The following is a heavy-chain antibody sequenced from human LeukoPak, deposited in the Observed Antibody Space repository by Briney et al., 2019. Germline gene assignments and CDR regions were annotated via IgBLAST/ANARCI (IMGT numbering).Heavy chain of an antibody. J-gene: IGHJ4*02. CDR3: ARDGYPFDY. CDR2: IYYSGST. V-gene: IGHV4-39*07. CDR1: GGSISSSSYY. Sequence: SETLSLTCTVSGGSISSSSYYWGWIRPPPGKGLEWIGSIYYSGSTYYNPSLKSRVTISVDTSKNQFSLKLSSVTAADTAVYYCARDGYPFDYWGQGTLVTVSS. D-gene: IGHD6-13*01.